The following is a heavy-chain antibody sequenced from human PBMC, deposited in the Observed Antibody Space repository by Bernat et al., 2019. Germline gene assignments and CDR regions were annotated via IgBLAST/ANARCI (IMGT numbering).Heavy chain of an antibody. CDR3: ARDPELGDGVFPDY. J-gene: IGHJ4*02. CDR2: ISSSSGTR. Sequence: VQLVESGGGVVQPGRSLRLSCAASGFTFSSYAMHWVRQAPGKGLEWVSSISSSSGTRNYADSVRGRFTISRDNAKNSLYLQMNSLRDEDTAVYYCARDPELGDGVFPDYWGQGTLVTVSS. CDR1: GFTFSSYA. D-gene: IGHD3-16*01. V-gene: IGHV3-48*02.